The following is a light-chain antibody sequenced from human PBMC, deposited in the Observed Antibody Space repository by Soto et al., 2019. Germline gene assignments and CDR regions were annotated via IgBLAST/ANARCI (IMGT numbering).Light chain of an antibody. J-gene: IGKJ3*01. CDR2: DAS. Sequence: AIQLTQSPSSLSAYVGDSVSITCRASQGISSALAWYQQKPGRAPKLLIYDASSFEGGVPSRFSGSRSVTDFTLTVSSLQPEDFATDYCQQVDDYTFSFGPGTKVDIK. V-gene: IGKV1D-13*01. CDR1: QGISSA. CDR3: QQVDDYTFS.